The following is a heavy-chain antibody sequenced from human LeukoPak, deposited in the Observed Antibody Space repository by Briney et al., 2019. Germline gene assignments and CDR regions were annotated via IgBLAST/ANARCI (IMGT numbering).Heavy chain of an antibody. CDR3: AKGSYYDSSGSFYFDY. V-gene: IGHV3-48*01. CDR1: GFTFSSYS. Sequence: GGSLRLSCKATGFTFSSYSMNWVRQAPGKGLEWVPYISSGSNSRYYADSVKGRFTISRDNSKNTLYVQVNSLGTEDTAAYYCAKGSYYDSSGSFYFDYWGQGTLVTVSS. J-gene: IGHJ4*02. D-gene: IGHD3-22*01. CDR2: ISSGSNSR.